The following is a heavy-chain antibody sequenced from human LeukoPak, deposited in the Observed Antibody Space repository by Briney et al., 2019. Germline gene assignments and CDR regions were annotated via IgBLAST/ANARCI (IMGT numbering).Heavy chain of an antibody. CDR1: GFTFSSYW. D-gene: IGHD4-23*01. CDR2: INQDGSEK. Sequence: PGGSLRLSCAASGFTFSSYWMHWVRQAPGKGLEWVANINQDGSEKYYVDSVKGRFTTSRDNAKNSLYLQMSSLRAEDTAVYYCARAIGKSEGYWGQGTLVTVSS. CDR3: ARAIGKSEGY. J-gene: IGHJ4*02. V-gene: IGHV3-7*01.